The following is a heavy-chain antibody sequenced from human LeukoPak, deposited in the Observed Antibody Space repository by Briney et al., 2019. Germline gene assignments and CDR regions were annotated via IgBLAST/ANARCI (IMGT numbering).Heavy chain of an antibody. D-gene: IGHD6-6*01. J-gene: IGHJ4*02. CDR2: IYYSGST. CDR3: ARQSRGSSSSRDYFDY. Sequence: SETLSLTCTVCGGSISSSTYYWGWIRQPPGKGLEWIGSIYYSGSTYYNPSLKSRVTISVDTSKNHFSLNLSSVTAADTAVYYCARQSRGSSSSRDYFDYWGQGTLVTVSS. V-gene: IGHV4-39*01. CDR1: GGSISSSTYY.